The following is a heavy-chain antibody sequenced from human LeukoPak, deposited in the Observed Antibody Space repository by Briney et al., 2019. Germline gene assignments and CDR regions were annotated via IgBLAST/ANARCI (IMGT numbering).Heavy chain of an antibody. Sequence: GGSLRLSCAASGFTFSSYGIHWVRQAPGKGLEWVAVISYDGSNKYYADSVKGRFTISRDNSKNTLYLQMNSLRAEDTAVYYCAGQISSSWYYYYYGMDVWGQGTTVTVSS. J-gene: IGHJ6*02. CDR1: GFTFSSYG. D-gene: IGHD6-13*01. CDR3: AGQISSSWYYYYYGMDV. CDR2: ISYDGSNK. V-gene: IGHV3-30*03.